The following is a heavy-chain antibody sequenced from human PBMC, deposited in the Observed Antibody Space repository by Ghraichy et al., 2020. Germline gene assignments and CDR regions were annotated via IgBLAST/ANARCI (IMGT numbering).Heavy chain of an antibody. CDR2: FYPEDGET. D-gene: IGHD4-17*01. CDR3: ATGRPIYGDYHPDAFDI. Sequence: ASVKVSCKVSGYTLTELSMHWVRQAPGKGLEWMGGFYPEDGETIYAQKFQGRVTMTEDTSTDTAYMELSSLRSEDTAVYYCATGRPIYGDYHPDAFDIWGQGTMVTASS. J-gene: IGHJ3*02. V-gene: IGHV1-24*01. CDR1: GYTLTELS.